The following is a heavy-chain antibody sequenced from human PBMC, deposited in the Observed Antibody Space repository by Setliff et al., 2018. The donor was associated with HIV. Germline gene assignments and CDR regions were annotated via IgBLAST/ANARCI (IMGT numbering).Heavy chain of an antibody. CDR3: ARGTTATDYYYYMDV. CDR1: GYTLTELS. Sequence: ASVKVSCKVSGYTLTELSMHWVRQAPGKGLEWMGGFDPEDGETIYAQRFQGRVTMTEDTSTDTAYMDLSSLRSEDTAVYFCARGTTATDYYYYMDVWGKGTSVT. D-gene: IGHD4-17*01. CDR2: FDPEDGET. J-gene: IGHJ6*03. V-gene: IGHV1-24*01.